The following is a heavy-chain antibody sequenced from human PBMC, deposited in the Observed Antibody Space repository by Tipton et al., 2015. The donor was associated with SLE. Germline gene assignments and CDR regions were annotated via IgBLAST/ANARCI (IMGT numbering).Heavy chain of an antibody. CDR2: IYTDGST. D-gene: IGHD3-10*01. J-gene: IGHJ6*02. V-gene: IGHV3-66*01. CDR3: ARDRGVRGNYYFYGMDV. CDR1: GFAVSNNY. Sequence: SLRLSCAASGFAVSNNYMSWVRQAPGKGLERVSVIYTDGSTYYADSVKGRFTISKDNSKNSLYLQLSSPRAEDTAVYYCARDRGVRGNYYFYGMDVWGQGTTVTVSS.